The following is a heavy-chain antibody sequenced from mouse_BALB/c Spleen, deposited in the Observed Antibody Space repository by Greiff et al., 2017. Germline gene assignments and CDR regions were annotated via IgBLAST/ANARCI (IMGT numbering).Heavy chain of an antibody. CDR2: ISSGSSTI. D-gene: IGHD2-1*01. CDR1: GFTFSSFG. Sequence: EVQLVESGGGLVQPGGSRKLSCAASGFTFSSFGMHWVRQAPEKGLEWVAYISSGSSTIYYADTVKGRFTISRDNPKNTLFLQMTSLRSEDTAMYYCARDCNPYFDYWGQGTTLTVSS. CDR3: ARDCNPYFDY. V-gene: IGHV5-17*02. J-gene: IGHJ2*01.